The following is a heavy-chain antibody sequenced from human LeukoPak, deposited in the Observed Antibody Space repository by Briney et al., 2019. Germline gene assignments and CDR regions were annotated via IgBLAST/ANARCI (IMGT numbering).Heavy chain of an antibody. D-gene: IGHD6-19*01. Sequence: GGSLGLSCAASGFTFSSYSMTWVRQATGKGLEWVSVISSSGGATDYAGSVKGRFTISRDNSKNTLYLQMSSLRAEDTAVYYCVRVGSGWSFDYWGQGTLVTVSS. CDR1: GFTFSSYS. CDR3: VRVGSGWSFDY. V-gene: IGHV3-23*01. CDR2: ISSSGGAT. J-gene: IGHJ4*02.